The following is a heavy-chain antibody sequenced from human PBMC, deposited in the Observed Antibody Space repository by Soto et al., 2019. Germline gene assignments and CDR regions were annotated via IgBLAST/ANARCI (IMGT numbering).Heavy chain of an antibody. CDR1: GGSISSGGYY. J-gene: IGHJ3*02. V-gene: IGHV4-31*03. Sequence: ASETLSLTCTVSGGSISSGGYYWSWIRQHPGKGLEWIGYIYYSGSTYYNPSLKSRVTISVDTSKNQFSLKLSSVTAADTAVYYCARARAKDAFDIWGQGTMVTVSS. CDR3: ARARAKDAFDI. CDR2: IYYSGST.